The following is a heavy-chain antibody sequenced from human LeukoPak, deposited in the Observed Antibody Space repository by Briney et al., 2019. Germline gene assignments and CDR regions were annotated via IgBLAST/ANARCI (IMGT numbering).Heavy chain of an antibody. D-gene: IGHD6-19*01. CDR2: IKSKTDGGTT. Sequence: PGGSLRLSCAASGFTFSNAWMSWVRQAPGKGLEWVGRIKSKTDGGTTDYAAPVKGRFTISRDDSKNTLYLQMNSLKTEDTAVYYCTTDLWRWLVRNDIWGQGTMVTVSS. CDR1: GFTFSNAW. V-gene: IGHV3-15*01. J-gene: IGHJ3*02. CDR3: TTDLWRWLVRNDI.